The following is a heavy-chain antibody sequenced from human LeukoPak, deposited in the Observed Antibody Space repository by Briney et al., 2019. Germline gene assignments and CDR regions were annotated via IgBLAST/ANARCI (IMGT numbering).Heavy chain of an antibody. CDR1: GFTLSSYS. J-gene: IGHJ4*02. CDR3: AMDSSGG. CDR2: IRSKAYGGTT. D-gene: IGHD6-19*01. V-gene: IGHV3-49*04. Sequence: PGGSLRLSCAASGFTLSSYSMNWVRQAPGKGLEWVGFIRSKAYGGTTEYAASVKGRFTISRDDSKSIAYLQMNSLKTEDTAVYYCAMDSSGGWGQGTLVTVSS.